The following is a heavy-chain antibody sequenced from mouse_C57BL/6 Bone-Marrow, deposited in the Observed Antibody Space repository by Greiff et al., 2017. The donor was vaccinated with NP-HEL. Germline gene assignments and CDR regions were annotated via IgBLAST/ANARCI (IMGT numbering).Heavy chain of an antibody. J-gene: IGHJ3*01. V-gene: IGHV5-17*01. CDR2: ISSGSSTI. CDR1: GFTFSDYG. Sequence: EVKVVESGGGLVKPGGSLKLSCAASGFTFSDYGMHWVRQAPEKGLEWVAYISSGSSTIYYADTVKGRFTISRDNAKNTLFLQMTSLRSEDTAMYYCAREGGYYVGWFAYWGQGTLVTVSA. CDR3: AREGGYYVGWFAY. D-gene: IGHD2-3*01.